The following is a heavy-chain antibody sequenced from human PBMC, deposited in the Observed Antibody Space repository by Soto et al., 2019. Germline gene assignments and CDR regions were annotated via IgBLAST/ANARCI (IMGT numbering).Heavy chain of an antibody. CDR3: AADPVTKYYYYGMDV. D-gene: IGHD4-4*01. Sequence: SVKVSCKASGFTFTSSAVQWVRQARGQRLEWIGWIVVGSGNTNYAQKFQERVTITRDMSTSTAYMELSSLRSEDTAVYYCAADPVTKYYYYGMDVWGQGTTVTVSS. J-gene: IGHJ6*02. CDR2: IVVGSGNT. V-gene: IGHV1-58*01. CDR1: GFTFTSSA.